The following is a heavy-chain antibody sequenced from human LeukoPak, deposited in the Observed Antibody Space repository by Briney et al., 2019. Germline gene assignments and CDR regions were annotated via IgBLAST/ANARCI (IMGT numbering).Heavy chain of an antibody. CDR2: INPNNGGT. V-gene: IGHV1-2*06. J-gene: IGHJ3*02. Sequence: ASVKVSCKVFGYTFTGYHIHWVRQAPGQGREWMGRINPNNGGTNYAQKFQGRGTMTRGNSVSTAYLELRRRNSDDTAVYYCARGEVEMATVGDDSFDIWGQGTMVAVYS. D-gene: IGHD5-24*01. CDR1: GYTFTGYH. CDR3: ARGEVEMATVGDDSFDI.